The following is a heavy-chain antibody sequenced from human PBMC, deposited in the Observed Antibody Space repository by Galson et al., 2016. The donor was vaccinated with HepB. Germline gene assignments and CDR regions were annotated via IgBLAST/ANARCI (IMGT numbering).Heavy chain of an antibody. Sequence: SVKVSCKASGGSFNSFAINWVRQAPGQGLEWAGGIVPFTGMARYAQKFHDKVTLTADRSMTTAYMDLRTLTSEDTAVYYCAKGGSTGDYRPYNWFDPWGQGTLVTVSS. CDR1: GGSFNSFA. V-gene: IGHV1-69*10. CDR3: AKGGSTGDYRPYNWFDP. CDR2: IVPFTGMA. D-gene: IGHD7-27*01. J-gene: IGHJ5*02.